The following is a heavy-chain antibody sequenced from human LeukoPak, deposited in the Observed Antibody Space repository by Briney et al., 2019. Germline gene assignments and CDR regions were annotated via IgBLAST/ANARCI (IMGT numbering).Heavy chain of an antibody. CDR2: IYDSGST. V-gene: IGHV4-59*01. J-gene: IGHJ4*02. Sequence: SETLSLTCTVSGGSIRSYYWNWIRQPPGKGLEWIGYIYDSGSTNYNPSLKSRVTLSVDMSKNQFSLKLSSVTAVDTAVYYCARGYSSGWYRVDYWGQGTLVTVSS. CDR1: GGSIRSYY. CDR3: ARGYSSGWYRVDY. D-gene: IGHD6-19*01.